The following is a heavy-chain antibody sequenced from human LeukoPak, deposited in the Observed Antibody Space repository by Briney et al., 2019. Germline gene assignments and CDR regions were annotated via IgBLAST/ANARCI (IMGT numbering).Heavy chain of an antibody. Sequence: KPSETLSPTCTVSGGSISSYYWSWIRQPPGKGLEWIGYIYYSGSTNYNPSLKSRVTISVDTSKNQFSLKLSSVTAADTAVYYCARDLWFGEYYYYGMDVWGKGTTVTVSS. CDR2: IYYSGST. CDR1: GGSISSYY. V-gene: IGHV4-59*01. J-gene: IGHJ6*04. D-gene: IGHD3-10*01. CDR3: ARDLWFGEYYYYGMDV.